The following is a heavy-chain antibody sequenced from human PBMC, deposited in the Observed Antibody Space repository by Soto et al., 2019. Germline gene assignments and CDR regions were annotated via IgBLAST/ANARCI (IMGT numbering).Heavy chain of an antibody. D-gene: IGHD2-2*01. V-gene: IGHV3-23*01. Sequence: HPGGSLRLSCAASGFTFSSYAMSWVRQAPGKGLEWVSAISGSGGSTYYADSVKGRFTISRDNSKNTLYLQMNSLRAEDTAVYYCAKVGPLGVVVPAASLDYWGQGTLVTVSS. CDR3: AKVGPLGVVVPAASLDY. J-gene: IGHJ4*02. CDR2: ISGSGGST. CDR1: GFTFSSYA.